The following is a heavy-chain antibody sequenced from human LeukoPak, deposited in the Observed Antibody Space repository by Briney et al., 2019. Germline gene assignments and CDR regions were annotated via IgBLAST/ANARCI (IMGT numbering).Heavy chain of an antibody. Sequence: PGRSLRLSCVASGFTFRSYAMHWVRQAPGKGLEWVIVISSDGTNKYYADSVKGRFTVSRDNSKNTLYLQMNSLRDKDTAIYYCAKAWAAAGTFASWGQGTLVTVSS. D-gene: IGHD6-13*01. CDR2: ISSDGTNK. CDR1: GFTFRSYA. V-gene: IGHV3-30-3*01. J-gene: IGHJ4*02. CDR3: AKAWAAAGTFAS.